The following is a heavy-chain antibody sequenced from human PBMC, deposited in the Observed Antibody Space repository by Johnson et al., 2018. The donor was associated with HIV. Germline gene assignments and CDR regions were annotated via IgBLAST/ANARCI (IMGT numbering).Heavy chain of an antibody. V-gene: IGHV3-11*04. Sequence: QVQLVESGGGVVQPGRSVRLSCAASGFTFSDYSMSWIRQAPGKGLEWVSYIRSSGSTIYYADSVKGRFTISRDNAKNSLYLQMNSLRAEDTAVYYCARVQIISGFNWHYYESSIDAVDIWGQGTMVTVSS. CDR3: ARVQIISGFNWHYYESSIDAVDI. CDR2: IRSSGSTI. J-gene: IGHJ3*02. CDR1: GFTFSDYS. D-gene: IGHD3-22*01.